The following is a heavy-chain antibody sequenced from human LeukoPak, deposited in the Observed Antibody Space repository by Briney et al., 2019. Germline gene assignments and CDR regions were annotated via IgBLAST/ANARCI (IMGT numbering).Heavy chain of an antibody. CDR3: AGGPCSGGSCYSSWFDP. D-gene: IGHD2-15*01. J-gene: IGHJ5*02. CDR1: GVSISSYY. Sequence: SETLSLTCTVSGVSISSYYMSWIRQPPGKGLEWISRIYTSGSTTYNPSPKSRVTRSVDTSKNHFSMKLRSVTAADTDVYYCAGGPCSGGSCYSSWFDPWGQGTLVTVSS. CDR2: IYTSGST. V-gene: IGHV4-4*07.